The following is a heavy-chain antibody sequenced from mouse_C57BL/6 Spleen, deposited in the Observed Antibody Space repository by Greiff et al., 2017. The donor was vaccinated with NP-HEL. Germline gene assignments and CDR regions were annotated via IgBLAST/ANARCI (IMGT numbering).Heavy chain of an antibody. D-gene: IGHD1-1*01. V-gene: IGHV1-50*01. CDR3: ARHYYGSSHYYAMDY. CDR2: IDPSDSYT. CDR1: GYTFTSYW. Sequence: QVQLQQPGAELVKPGASVKLSCKASGYTFTSYWMQWVKQRPGQGLEWIGEIDPSDSYTNYNQKFKGKATLTVDTSSSTAYMQLSSLTSEDSAVYYCARHYYGSSHYYAMDYWGQGTSVTVSS. J-gene: IGHJ4*01.